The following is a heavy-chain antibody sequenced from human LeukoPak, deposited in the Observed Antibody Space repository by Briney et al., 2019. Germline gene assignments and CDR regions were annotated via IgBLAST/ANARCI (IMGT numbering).Heavy chain of an antibody. CDR2: IHSSGSA. J-gene: IGHJ4*02. CDR1: GASLNDYY. Sequence: SETLSLTCTVSGASLNDYYWSWIRQPPGNALEWIGFIHSSGSANSNPSLTSRVTISIDPSTHQFSLNLRSLTAADTAVYFCASGAADGYNFGFDYWGLGTLAAVSS. V-gene: IGHV4-59*12. D-gene: IGHD5-24*01. CDR3: ASGAADGYNFGFDY.